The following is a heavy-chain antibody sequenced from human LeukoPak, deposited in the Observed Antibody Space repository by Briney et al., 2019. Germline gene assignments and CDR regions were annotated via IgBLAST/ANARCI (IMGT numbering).Heavy chain of an antibody. J-gene: IGHJ4*02. CDR2: IYSGGST. D-gene: IGHD5-18*01. V-gene: IGHV3-66*01. CDR1: GFTFSSYA. Sequence: GGSLRLSCAASGFTFSSYAMSWVRQAPGKGLEWVSVIYSGGSTYYADSVKGRFTISRDNSKNTLYLQMNDLRVEDTAVYYCARTARHLDYWGQGTLVTVSS. CDR3: ARTARHLDY.